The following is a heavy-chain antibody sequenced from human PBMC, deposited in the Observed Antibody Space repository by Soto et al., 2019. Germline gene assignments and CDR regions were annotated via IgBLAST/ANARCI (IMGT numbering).Heavy chain of an antibody. D-gene: IGHD5-18*01. CDR1: GGSISNTSYY. V-gene: IGHV4-39*07. Sequence: SETLSLTCTVSGGSISNTSYYWGWVRQPPGKGLEWIGHIYYGGTSYSNPSLKGRVSLSVDTSKNQFFLKLSSVTAADTAVYYCAREKRGYSHVIRLYYFDYWGQGTLVTVSS. CDR2: IYYGGTS. J-gene: IGHJ4*02. CDR3: AREKRGYSHVIRLYYFDY.